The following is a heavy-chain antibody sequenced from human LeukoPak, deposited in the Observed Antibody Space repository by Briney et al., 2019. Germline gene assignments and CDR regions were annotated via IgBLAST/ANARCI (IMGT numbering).Heavy chain of an antibody. V-gene: IGHV3-23*01. Sequence: GGSLRLSCAACGFTFSGYAMSWVRQDPGKGLEWVSAISSSGRDTYYAGSVRGRFTVSRDNSKNTLFLQMNNLRAEDTAVYYCAKPSRGYNAFDYWGQGTLVTLSS. CDR3: AKPSRGYNAFDY. CDR2: ISSSGRDT. J-gene: IGHJ4*02. CDR1: GFTFSGYA. D-gene: IGHD1-1*01.